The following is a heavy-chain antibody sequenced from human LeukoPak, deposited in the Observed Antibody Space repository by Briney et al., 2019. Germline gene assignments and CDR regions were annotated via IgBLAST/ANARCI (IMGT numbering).Heavy chain of an antibody. CDR2: ISAYNGKT. J-gene: IGHJ3*02. D-gene: IGHD6-13*01. V-gene: IGHV1-18*01. Sequence: ASVKVSCKASGYTFTSYGISWVRQAPGQGPECMGWISAYNGKTNYVEKLQGRVTMTTDTSTSTAYMELRSLRSDDTAVYYCASISSSWHAFDIWGQGTMVTVSS. CDR3: ASISSSWHAFDI. CDR1: GYTFTSYG.